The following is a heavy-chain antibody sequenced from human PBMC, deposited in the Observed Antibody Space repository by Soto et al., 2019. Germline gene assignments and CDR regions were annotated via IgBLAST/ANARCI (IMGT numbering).Heavy chain of an antibody. CDR1: GGTFSSYA. V-gene: IGHV1-69*13. CDR3: AFYDSSGYYYSRHRFDP. Sequence: GASVKVSCKASGGTFSSYAISWVRQAPGQGLEWMGGIIPILGTANYAQKFQGRVTITADESPSTAYMELSSLRSEDTAVYYCAFYDSSGYYYSRHRFDPWGQGTLVTVSS. J-gene: IGHJ5*02. D-gene: IGHD3-22*01. CDR2: IIPILGTA.